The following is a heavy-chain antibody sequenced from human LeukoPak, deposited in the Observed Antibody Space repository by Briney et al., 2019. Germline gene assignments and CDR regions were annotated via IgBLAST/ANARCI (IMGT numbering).Heavy chain of an antibody. CDR1: GYTFTGYY. CDR3: AREADIVVVPAAHRHNWFDP. J-gene: IGHJ5*02. V-gene: IGHV1-2*02. D-gene: IGHD2-2*01. CDR2: INPNSGGT. Sequence: ASVKVSCKASGYTFTGYYMHWVRQAPGQGLEWMGWINPNSGGTNYAQKFQGRVTMTRDTSISTAYMELSRLRFDDTAVYYCAREADIVVVPAAHRHNWFDPWGQGTLVTVSS.